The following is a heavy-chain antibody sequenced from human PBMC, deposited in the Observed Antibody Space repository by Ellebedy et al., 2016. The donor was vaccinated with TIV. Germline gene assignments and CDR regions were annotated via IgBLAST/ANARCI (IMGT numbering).Heavy chain of an antibody. J-gene: IGHJ4*02. Sequence: PGGSLRLSCAASGFTFSSYGMTWVRQAPGKGLEWVSDISCSGDTTYYADSVKSRFTFSRDNSKNTVYLQMNTLRAEDTAVYYCARVPLDGAVAGTVEVAFDYWGQGTLVTVSS. CDR2: ISCSGDTT. V-gene: IGHV3-23*01. D-gene: IGHD6-19*01. CDR3: ARVPLDGAVAGTVEVAFDY. CDR1: GFTFSSYG.